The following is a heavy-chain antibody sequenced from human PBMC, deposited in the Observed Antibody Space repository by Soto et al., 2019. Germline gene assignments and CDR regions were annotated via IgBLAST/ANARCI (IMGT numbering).Heavy chain of an antibody. CDR3: ATGSFTSTGGRIGYHYNAMDV. CDR1: GGTFSSHS. Sequence: SVKVSCKSSGGTFSSHSINWVRQAPGHGLEWMGGIIPIFGPANFAKKFQGRVTITADESTTTAYMELSSLTSEDTAVYYCATGSFTSTGGRIGYHYNAMDVWGQGTTVTVSS. J-gene: IGHJ6*02. CDR2: IIPIFGPA. D-gene: IGHD1-1*01. V-gene: IGHV1-69*13.